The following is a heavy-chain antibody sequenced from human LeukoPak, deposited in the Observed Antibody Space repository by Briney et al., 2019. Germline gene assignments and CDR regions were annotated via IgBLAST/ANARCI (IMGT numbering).Heavy chain of an antibody. CDR3: ARDPLVATILYYFDY. CDR1: GFTFSNYG. D-gene: IGHD5-12*01. CDR2: ISYDGSNK. J-gene: IGHJ4*02. Sequence: GGSLRLSCAASGFTFSNYGMHWVRQAPGKGLEWVAVISYDGSNKYYADSVKGRFTISRDNSKNTLYLQMNSLRAEDTAVYYCARDPLVATILYYFDYWGQGTLVTVSS. V-gene: IGHV3-30*03.